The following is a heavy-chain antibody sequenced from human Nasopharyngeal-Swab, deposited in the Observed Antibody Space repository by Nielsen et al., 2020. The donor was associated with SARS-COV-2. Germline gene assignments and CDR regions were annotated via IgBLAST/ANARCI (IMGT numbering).Heavy chain of an antibody. J-gene: IGHJ5*02. CDR3: ATGPGILTGANWFDP. D-gene: IGHD3-9*01. Sequence: ASVKVSCKVSGYTLTEFSMHWVRQAPGKGLEWMGGFDPEDGETIYAQKFQGRVTMTEDTSTDTAYMELSSLRSEDTAVYYCATGPGILTGANWFDPWGQGTLVTVSS. CDR2: FDPEDGET. CDR1: GYTLTEFS. V-gene: IGHV1-24*01.